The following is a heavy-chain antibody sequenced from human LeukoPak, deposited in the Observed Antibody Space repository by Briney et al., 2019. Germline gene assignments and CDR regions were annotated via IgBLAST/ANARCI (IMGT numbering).Heavy chain of an antibody. CDR1: GFTFSSYW. D-gene: IGHD3-22*01. CDR2: ISGDGRNI. V-gene: IGHV3-74*01. J-gene: IGHJ4*02. Sequence: GGSLRLSCVASGFTFSSYWMHWVRQDPRKGLVWVSRISGDGRNINYADSVRGRFTISRDNAKNSLYLQMNSLRAEDTAVYYCARVGSGYSDYWGQGTLVTVSS. CDR3: ARVGSGYSDY.